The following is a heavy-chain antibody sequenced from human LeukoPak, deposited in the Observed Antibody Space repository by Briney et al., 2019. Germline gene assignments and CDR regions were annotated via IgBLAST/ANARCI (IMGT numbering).Heavy chain of an antibody. CDR1: GFTFSSYW. CDR3: ARLEYQLLLGYYYYMDV. CDR2: INQDGSEK. V-gene: IGHV3-7*01. J-gene: IGHJ6*03. Sequence: GGSLRLSCEASGFTFSSYWMSWVRQAPGKGLEWVANINQDGSEKYYVDSVKGRFTISRDNAKNSLYLHMNSLRAEDTAVYYCARLEYQLLLGYYYYMDVWGKGTTVTISS. D-gene: IGHD2-2*01.